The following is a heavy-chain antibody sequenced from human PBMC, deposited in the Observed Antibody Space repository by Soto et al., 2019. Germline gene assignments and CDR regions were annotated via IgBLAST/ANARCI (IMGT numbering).Heavy chain of an antibody. CDR3: ARGIGVVPSYYYGMGV. D-gene: IGHD2-2*01. CDR1: GYTFTSYD. J-gene: IGHJ6*02. CDR2: MNPNSGNT. V-gene: IGHV1-8*01. Sequence: ASVKVSCKASGYTFTSYDINWVRQATGQGLEWMGWMNPNSGNTGYAQKFQGRVTMTRNTSISTAYMELSSLRSEDTAVYYCARGIGVVPSYYYGMGVCGQVPTVTASS.